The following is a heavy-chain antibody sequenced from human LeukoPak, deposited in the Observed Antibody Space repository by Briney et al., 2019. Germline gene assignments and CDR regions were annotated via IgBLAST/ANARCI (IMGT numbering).Heavy chain of an antibody. Sequence: PSETLSLTCTVSGGSISSYYWSWIRQPPGKGLEWIGYIYYSGSTNHNPSLKSRVTISVDTSKNQFSLKLSSVTAADTAVYYCASLSSGSYNWFDPWGQGTLVTVSS. D-gene: IGHD1-26*01. CDR2: IYYSGST. CDR3: ASLSSGSYNWFDP. V-gene: IGHV4-59*01. J-gene: IGHJ5*02. CDR1: GGSISSYY.